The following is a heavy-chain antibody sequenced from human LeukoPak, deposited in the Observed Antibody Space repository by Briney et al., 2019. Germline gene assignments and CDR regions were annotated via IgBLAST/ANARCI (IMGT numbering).Heavy chain of an antibody. CDR3: ARGIYYYDSSGYYGDAFDI. Sequence: GESLKISCKGSGYSFTSYWIGWVSQMPGKGLEWMGIIYPGDSDTRYSPSFQGQVTISVDTSISTAYLQWSSLKASDTAVYYCARGIYYYDSSGYYGDAFDIWGQGTMVTVSS. V-gene: IGHV5-51*01. D-gene: IGHD3-22*01. CDR1: GYSFTSYW. J-gene: IGHJ3*02. CDR2: IYPGDSDT.